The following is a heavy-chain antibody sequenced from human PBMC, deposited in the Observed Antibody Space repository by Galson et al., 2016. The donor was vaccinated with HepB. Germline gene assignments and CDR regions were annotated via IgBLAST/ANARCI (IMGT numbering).Heavy chain of an antibody. CDR2: IKEDGSKS. CDR3: ARYGDEAGWNFHQ. Sequence: LRLSCAASGFTFSRFWMNWVRQAPGKGLEWVASIKEDGSKSLYADSVKGRFTISRDNVENSLSLQMNSLRAEDTAVYYCARYGDEAGWNFHQWGQGTLVTVSS. V-gene: IGHV3-7*03. J-gene: IGHJ1*01. D-gene: IGHD6-19*01. CDR1: GFTFSRFW.